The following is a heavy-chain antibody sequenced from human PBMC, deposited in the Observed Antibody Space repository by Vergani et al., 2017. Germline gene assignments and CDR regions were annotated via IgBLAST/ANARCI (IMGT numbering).Heavy chain of an antibody. CDR3: ARGPYYDIFSGTQYFFDF. D-gene: IGHD3-9*01. CDR1: GGSISSGGYY. V-gene: IGHV4-31*03. CDR2: IYYSGST. Sequence: QVQLQESGPGLVKPSQTLSLTCTVSGGSISSGGYYWSWIRQHPGKGLEWIGYIYYSGSTYYNPSLKSRVTISVDTSKNQFSLKLSSVTAADTAVFYCARGPYYDIFSGTQYFFDFWGQGTLVTVSS. J-gene: IGHJ4*02.